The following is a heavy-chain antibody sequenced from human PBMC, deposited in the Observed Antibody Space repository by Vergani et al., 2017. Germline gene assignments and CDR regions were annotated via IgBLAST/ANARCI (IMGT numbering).Heavy chain of an antibody. CDR2: IDHTGRP. D-gene: IGHD4-11*01. CDR1: GGSFTSYH. J-gene: IGHJ6*02. Sequence: QVQLQQWGGGLLKPSETLSLTCVVNGGSFTSYHWTWIRQSPGEGLEWVGDIDHTGRPDYNPSLKGRLTISVDKSRNQFSLTLNSVTATDTAIYFCARVNTETNGHLYYYYDMDVWGQGTAVTVS. CDR3: ARVNTETNGHLYYYYDMDV. V-gene: IGHV4-34*01.